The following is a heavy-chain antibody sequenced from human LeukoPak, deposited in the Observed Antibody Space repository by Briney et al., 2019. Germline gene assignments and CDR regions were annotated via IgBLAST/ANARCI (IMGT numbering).Heavy chain of an antibody. V-gene: IGHV4-34*01. CDR2: INHSGST. J-gene: IGHJ4*02. CDR1: GGSFSGYY. D-gene: IGHD2/OR15-2a*01. CDR3: ARETTSLFDS. Sequence: SETLSLTCAVYGGSFSGYYWSWIRRPPGKGLEWIGEINHSGSTNYNPSLKSRVTISVDTSKNQFSLKLSSVTPEDTAVYYCARETTSLFDSWGQGTLVTVSS.